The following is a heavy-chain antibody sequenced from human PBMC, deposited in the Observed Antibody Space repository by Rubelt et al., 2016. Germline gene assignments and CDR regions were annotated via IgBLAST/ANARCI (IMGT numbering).Heavy chain of an antibody. V-gene: IGHV3-30*04. CDR2: ISYDGNNK. J-gene: IGHJ4*02. D-gene: IGHD5-24*01. Sequence: QVQLVESGGGVVQPGRSLRLSCAASGFTFSSYAMNWVRQAPGKGLEWAAVISYDGNNKYYADSVKGRFTISRDNSKNTLYLQMNSLRGEDTAVYYCARDESAMATAYLDDWGQGTLVTVSS. CDR1: GFTFSSYA. CDR3: ARDESAMATAYLDD.